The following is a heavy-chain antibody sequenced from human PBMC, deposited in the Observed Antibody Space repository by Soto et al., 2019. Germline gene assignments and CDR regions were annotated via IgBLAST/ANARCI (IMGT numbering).Heavy chain of an antibody. CDR3: ARVADGHDY. D-gene: IGHD6-13*01. CDR2: ISGANGKS. V-gene: IGHV1-18*01. J-gene: IGHJ4*02. Sequence: QVQLVQSGAEVKKPGASVKVSCKASVYTFRNEGFSWVRQAPGQGLEWLGWISGANGKSNNAQKYRGRVTMTTDTAANTPYLELSSLTADDTAVYYCARVADGHDYWGQGTLVTVSS. CDR1: VYTFRNEG.